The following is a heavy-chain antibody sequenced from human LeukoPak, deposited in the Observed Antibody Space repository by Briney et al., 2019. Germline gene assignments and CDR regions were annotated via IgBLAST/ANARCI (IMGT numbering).Heavy chain of an antibody. D-gene: IGHD6-13*01. J-gene: IGHJ5*02. CDR1: GFTFSSYG. CDR2: IRYDGSNK. Sequence: GGSLRLSCAASGFTFSSYGMHWVRQAPGKGLEWVAFIRYDGSNKYYADSVKGRFTISRDNSKNTLYLQMNSLRAEDTAVYYCAKGGYSSSWYNNWFDPWGQGTLVTVSS. V-gene: IGHV3-30*02. CDR3: AKGGYSSSWYNNWFDP.